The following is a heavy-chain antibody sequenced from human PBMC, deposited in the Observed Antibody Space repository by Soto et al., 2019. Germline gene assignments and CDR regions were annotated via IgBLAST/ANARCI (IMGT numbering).Heavy chain of an antibody. Sequence: GGSLRLSCTASGFTFGDYAMSWFRQAPGKGLEWVGFIRSKAYGGTTEYAASVKGRFTISRDDSKSIAYLQMNSLKTEDTAVYYCTRDLIAAAARGYWFDPWGQGTLVTVSS. CDR2: IRSKAYGGTT. V-gene: IGHV3-49*03. CDR1: GFTFGDYA. J-gene: IGHJ5*02. CDR3: TRDLIAAAARGYWFDP. D-gene: IGHD6-13*01.